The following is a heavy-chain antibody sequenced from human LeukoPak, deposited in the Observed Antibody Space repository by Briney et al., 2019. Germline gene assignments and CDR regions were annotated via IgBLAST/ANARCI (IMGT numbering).Heavy chain of an antibody. D-gene: IGHD6-19*01. Sequence: PGGSLRLSCAASGFTFSSYAMSWVRQAPGKGLEWVLPISGSGSSTYYADSVKGRFTISRDNSKNTLYLQMNSLRAEDTAVYYCAKGVAVASSYYFDYWGQGTLVTVSS. CDR2: ISGSGSST. V-gene: IGHV3-23*01. J-gene: IGHJ4*02. CDR3: AKGVAVASSYYFDY. CDR1: GFTFSSYA.